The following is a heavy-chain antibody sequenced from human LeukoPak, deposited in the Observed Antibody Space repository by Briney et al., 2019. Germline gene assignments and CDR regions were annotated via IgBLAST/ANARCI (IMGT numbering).Heavy chain of an antibody. CDR3: AHGSMYQLDY. V-gene: IGHV3-21*04. Sequence: SVKGRFTISRDNAKNSLYLQMNSLRAEDTAVYYCAHGSMYQLDYWGQGTLVTVSS. D-gene: IGHD2-2*01. J-gene: IGHJ4*02.